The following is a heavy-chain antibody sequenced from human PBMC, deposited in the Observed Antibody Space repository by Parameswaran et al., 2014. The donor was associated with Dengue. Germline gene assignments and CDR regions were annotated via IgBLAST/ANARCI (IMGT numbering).Heavy chain of an antibody. CDR2: ISSSSSYI. J-gene: IGHJ3*02. CDR3: ARAGGVVVPADYISHAFDI. Sequence: WIRQPPGKGLEWVSSISSSSSYIYYADSVKGRFTISRDNAKNSLYLQMNSLRAEDTAVYYCARAGGVVVPADYISHAFDIWGQGTMVTVSS. D-gene: IGHD2-2*01. V-gene: IGHV3-21*01.